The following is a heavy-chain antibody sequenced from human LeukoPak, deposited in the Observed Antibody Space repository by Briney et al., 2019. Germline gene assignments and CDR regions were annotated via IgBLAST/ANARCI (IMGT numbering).Heavy chain of an antibody. Sequence: SETLSLTCTVSGGSISSGDYYWSWIRQPPGKGLEWIGYIYYSGSTYYNPSLKSRVTISVDTSKNQFSLKLSSVTAADTAVYYCATTGYCSSTSRYDFAFDIWGQGTMVTVSS. CDR2: IYYSGST. J-gene: IGHJ3*02. D-gene: IGHD2-2*03. CDR1: GGSISSGDYY. CDR3: ATTGYCSSTSRYDFAFDI. V-gene: IGHV4-30-4*08.